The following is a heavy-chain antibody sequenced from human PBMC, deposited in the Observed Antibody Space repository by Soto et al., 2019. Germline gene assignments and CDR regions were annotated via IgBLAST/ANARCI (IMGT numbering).Heavy chain of an antibody. CDR3: ARDPTPVVTDS. V-gene: IGHV4-61*01. CDR2: IYYSGST. Sequence: AETLSITCTVSGGSVSSGSYSWSWIRQPPGKGLEWIGYIYYSGSTNYNPSLKSRVTISVDTSKNQFSLKLSSVTAADTAVYYCARDPTPVVTDSWGQGTMVTVSS. CDR1: GGSVSSGSYS. J-gene: IGHJ5*01. D-gene: IGHD2-15*01.